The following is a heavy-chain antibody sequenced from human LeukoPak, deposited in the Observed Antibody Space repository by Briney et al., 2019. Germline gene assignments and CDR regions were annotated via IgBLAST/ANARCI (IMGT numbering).Heavy chain of an antibody. V-gene: IGHV4-34*01. Sequence: SETLSLTCAVYGGSFSGYYWSWIRQPPGKGLEWIGEINHSGSTNYNPSLKSRVTISVDTSKNQFSLKLSSVTAADTAVYYCARGGCSSTSCTPDYWGQGTLVTVSS. CDR2: INHSGST. J-gene: IGHJ4*02. CDR1: GGSFSGYY. CDR3: ARGGCSSTSCTPDY. D-gene: IGHD2-2*01.